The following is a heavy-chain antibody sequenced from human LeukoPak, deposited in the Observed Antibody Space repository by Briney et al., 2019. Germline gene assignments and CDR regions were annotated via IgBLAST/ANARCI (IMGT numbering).Heavy chain of an antibody. J-gene: IGHJ4*02. CDR1: GGTFSSYA. Sequence: ASVKVSCKASGGTFSSYALSWVRQAPGQGLEWMGGIIPIFGTANYAQNFQGRVTITTDESTSTAYMELSSLRSEDTAVYYCARVWGNDYGDYGVFDYWGQGTLVTVSS. V-gene: IGHV1-69*05. D-gene: IGHD4-17*01. CDR3: ARVWGNDYGDYGVFDY. CDR2: IIPIFGTA.